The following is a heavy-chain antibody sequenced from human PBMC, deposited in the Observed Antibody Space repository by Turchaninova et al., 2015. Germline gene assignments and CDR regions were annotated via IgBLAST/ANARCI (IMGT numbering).Heavy chain of an antibody. V-gene: IGHV4-39*07. Sequence: SETLSLSCTVSGGSISSSRYYWGWIRQPPGKGLVLIGSTYYSGSTYYNPARKRRVTKSVDTSKNQFSLKLSSVTAADTAVYYCARAVRGGNYYLDYWGQGTLVTVSS. J-gene: IGHJ4*02. CDR1: GGSISSSRYY. CDR2: TYYSGST. CDR3: ARAVRGGNYYLDY. D-gene: IGHD1-26*01.